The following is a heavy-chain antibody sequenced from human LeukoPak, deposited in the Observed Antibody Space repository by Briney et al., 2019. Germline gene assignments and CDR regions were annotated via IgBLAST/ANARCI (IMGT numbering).Heavy chain of an antibody. D-gene: IGHD3-10*01. J-gene: IGHJ5*02. CDR3: AKGAKTTMVRGVNNWFDP. Sequence: GGSLRLSCAASGFTFSSYAMSWVRQAPGKGLEWVAVISYDGNEKYQVDSVKGRFTISRDNSKNTLYLQMNSLRAEDTAAYYCAKGAKTTMVRGVNNWFDPWGQGTLVTVSS. CDR1: GFTFSSYA. V-gene: IGHV3-30*18. CDR2: ISYDGNEK.